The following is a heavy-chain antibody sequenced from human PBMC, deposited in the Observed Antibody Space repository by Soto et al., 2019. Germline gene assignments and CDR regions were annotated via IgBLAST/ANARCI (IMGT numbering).Heavy chain of an antibody. CDR3: ARVGRWLQSRGMDL. CDR2: IYYSGST. Sequence: SETLSLTCTVSGGSISSGDYYWSWIRQPPGKGLEWIGYIYYSGSTYYNPSLKSRVTISVDTSKNQFSLKLSSVTAADTAVYYCARVGRWLQSRGMDLWGQGTTVTVSS. V-gene: IGHV4-30-4*01. CDR1: GGSISSGDYY. D-gene: IGHD5-12*01. J-gene: IGHJ6*02.